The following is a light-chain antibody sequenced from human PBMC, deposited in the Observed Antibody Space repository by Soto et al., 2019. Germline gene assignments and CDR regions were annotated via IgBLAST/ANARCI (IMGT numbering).Light chain of an antibody. J-gene: IGLJ1*01. Sequence: QSALTQPRSVSGSPGQSVTISCTGTSSDVGGYNYVSWYQQHPGKAPKLMIYDVSKRPSGVPDRFSGSKSGNTASLTISGLQAEDEADYYCSSYAGNYIYVFETGTKLTVL. CDR2: DVS. V-gene: IGLV2-11*01. CDR3: SSYAGNYIYV. CDR1: SSDVGGYNY.